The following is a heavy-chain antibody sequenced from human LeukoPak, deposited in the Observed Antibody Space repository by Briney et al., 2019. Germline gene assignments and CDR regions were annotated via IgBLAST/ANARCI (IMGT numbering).Heavy chain of an antibody. CDR3: GRHGHDTDNYEAHFDY. CDR2: IHYSGHT. J-gene: IGHJ4*02. V-gene: IGHV4-59*08. Sequence: SETLSLTCSVSGDSISNYYWSWIRQPPGKGLEWIAYIHYSGHTNSNPSLKSRVTISIDTSKSQFSLELSSVTAADTAVYYCGRHGHDTDNYEAHFDYWGQGALVTVSS. D-gene: IGHD3-3*01. CDR1: GDSISNYY.